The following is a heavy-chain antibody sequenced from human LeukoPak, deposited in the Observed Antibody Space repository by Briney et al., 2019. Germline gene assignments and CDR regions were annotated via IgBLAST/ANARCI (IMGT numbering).Heavy chain of an antibody. CDR1: GGSISGNY. CDR2: VYYSGST. Sequence: PSETLSLTCSVSGGSISGNYWSWIRQSPGRGLEWIGYVYYSGSTNYNPSLKSRVTISVDTSRNQFFLKVNSVTAADTAVYFCARGGGTGYPFDYWGQGTPVTVSS. J-gene: IGHJ4*02. CDR3: ARGGGTGYPFDY. V-gene: IGHV4-59*01. D-gene: IGHD4-23*01.